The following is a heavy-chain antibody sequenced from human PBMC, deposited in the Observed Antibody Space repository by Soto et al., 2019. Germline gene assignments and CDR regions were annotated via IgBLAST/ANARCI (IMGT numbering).Heavy chain of an antibody. D-gene: IGHD3-10*01. J-gene: IGHJ2*01. CDR3: ARTYYQSLTEGSRYFDL. CDR1: GGSISSSSYY. V-gene: IGHV4-39*01. Sequence: QLQLQESGPGLVKPSETLSLTCTVSGGSISSSSYYWGWIRQPPGKGLEWMGSIYYSGSTYYNPSLKSRVPISVDTSKNQFSLKLSSVPAAETAVYYCARTYYQSLTEGSRYFDLWGRGTLVTVSS. CDR2: IYYSGST.